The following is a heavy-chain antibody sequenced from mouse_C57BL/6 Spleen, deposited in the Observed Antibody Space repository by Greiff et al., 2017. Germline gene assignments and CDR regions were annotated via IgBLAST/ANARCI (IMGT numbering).Heavy chain of an antibody. D-gene: IGHD3-2*02. V-gene: IGHV5-17*01. CDR1: GFTFSDYG. CDR3: ARGAAQNWFAY. CDR2: ISSGSSTI. J-gene: IGHJ3*01. Sequence: EVKLVESGGGLVKPGGSLKLSCAASGFTFSDYGMHWVRQAPEKGLEWVAYISSGSSTIYYADTVKGRYTISRDNAKNTLFLQMTSLRSEDTAMYYCARGAAQNWFAYWGQGTLVTVSA.